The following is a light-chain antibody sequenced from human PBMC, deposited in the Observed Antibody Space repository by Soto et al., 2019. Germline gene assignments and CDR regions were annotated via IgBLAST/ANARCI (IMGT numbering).Light chain of an antibody. J-gene: IGKJ4*01. Sequence: EIVLTQSPATLSLYPGERATLSCRASQSVSSYLAWYQQKPGQAPRLLIYDASNRATGIPARFSGSGSGTDFTLTISSLEPEDFAVYYCQQRSNGPPLTFGGGTKVEIK. CDR3: QQRSNGPPLT. CDR2: DAS. V-gene: IGKV3-11*01. CDR1: QSVSSY.